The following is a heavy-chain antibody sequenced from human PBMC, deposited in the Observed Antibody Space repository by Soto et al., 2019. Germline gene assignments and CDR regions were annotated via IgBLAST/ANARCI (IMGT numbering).Heavy chain of an antibody. V-gene: IGHV3-53*01. D-gene: IGHD4-4*01. J-gene: IGHJ4*02. CDR2: IYSGGTT. Sequence: HPGGSLRLSCAASGFTFSSYDMHWVRQATGKGLEWVSLIYSGGTTYYADSVKGRFTISRDNSKNTLYLQMNSLRVEDTAVYYCARNGWGMATVGMWGPGTLVTVSS. CDR1: GFTFSSYD. CDR3: ARNGWGMATVGM.